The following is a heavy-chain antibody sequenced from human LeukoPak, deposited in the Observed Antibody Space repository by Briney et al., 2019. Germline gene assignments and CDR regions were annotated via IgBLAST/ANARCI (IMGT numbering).Heavy chain of an antibody. CDR3: ARSVPELRYFDWTHDY. CDR1: GFTVSSNY. V-gene: IGHV3-66*01. CDR2: IYSGGST. Sequence: GGSLRLSCAASGFTVSSNYMSWVRQAPGKGLEWVSVIYSGGSTYYADSVKGRFTISRDNAKNSLYLQMNSLRAEDTAVYYCARSVPELRYFDWTHDYWGQGALVTVSS. D-gene: IGHD3-9*01. J-gene: IGHJ4*02.